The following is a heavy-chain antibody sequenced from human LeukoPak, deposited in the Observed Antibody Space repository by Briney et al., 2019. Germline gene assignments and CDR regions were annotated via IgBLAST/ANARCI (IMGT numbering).Heavy chain of an antibody. D-gene: IGHD3-10*01. CDR2: IYTSGST. Sequence: PSQTLSLTCTVSGGSISSGSYYWSWIRQPAGKGLEWIGRIYTSGSTNYNPSLKSRVTISVDTSKNQFSLKLSSVTAADTAVYYCASGGFYYYYMDVWGKGTTVTVSS. J-gene: IGHJ6*03. V-gene: IGHV4-61*02. CDR1: GGSISSGSYY. CDR3: ASGGFYYYYMDV.